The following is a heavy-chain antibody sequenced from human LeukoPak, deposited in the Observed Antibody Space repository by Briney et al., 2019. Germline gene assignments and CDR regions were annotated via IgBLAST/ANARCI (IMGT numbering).Heavy chain of an antibody. J-gene: IGHJ4*02. CDR2: IKQDGSEK. CDR3: ARWSIYYYDSSGYYGY. Sequence: GGSLRLSCAASGFTFSSYWMSWVRQAPGKGLEWVANIKQDGSEKYYVASVKGRFTISRDNAKNSLYLQMNSLRAEDTAVYYCARWSIYYYDSSGYYGYWGQGPLVTVSS. V-gene: IGHV3-7*01. CDR1: GFTFSSYW. D-gene: IGHD3-22*01.